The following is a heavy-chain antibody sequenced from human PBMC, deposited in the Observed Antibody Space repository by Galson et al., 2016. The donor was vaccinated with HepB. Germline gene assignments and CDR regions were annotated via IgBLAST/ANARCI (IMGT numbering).Heavy chain of an antibody. CDR1: GFTFSNFW. CDR2: INQDGSKK. V-gene: IGHV3-7*03. J-gene: IGHJ4*02. CDR3: AHPPLGF. D-gene: IGHD3-10*01. Sequence: SLRLSCATSGFTFSNFWMTWVRQAPGRGLEWVANINQDGSKKNYLDSVKGRFTISRDNAKNSLYLQMTSLRVEDTAVYYCAHPPLGFWGQGSLLTVSS.